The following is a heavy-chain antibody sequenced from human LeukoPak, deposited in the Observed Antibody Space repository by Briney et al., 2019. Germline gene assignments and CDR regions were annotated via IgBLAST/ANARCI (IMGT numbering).Heavy chain of an antibody. J-gene: IGHJ3*02. CDR1: GGSISSYY. D-gene: IGHD5-12*01. CDR2: IYYSGSN. Sequence: SETLSLTCPVSGGSISSYYWSWIRQPPGKGLEWIGYIYYSGSNNYNPSLKSRVTISVDPSKNQFSLKLSSVTAADTAVYYRARKPDGYSCYYPYAIDIWGQGTMVTVSS. CDR3: ARKPDGYSCYYPYAIDI. V-gene: IGHV4-59*08.